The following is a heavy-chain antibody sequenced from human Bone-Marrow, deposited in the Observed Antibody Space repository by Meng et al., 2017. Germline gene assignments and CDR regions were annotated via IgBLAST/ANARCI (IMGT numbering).Heavy chain of an antibody. D-gene: IGHD6-19*01. CDR1: GGSVSSGSYY. CDR2: IKQDGSEK. Sequence: VQLQESGPVLVRPSETLSLTCTVAGGSVSSGSYYWSWIRQPPGKGLEWVANIKQDGSEKYYVDSVKGRFTISRDNAKNSLYLQMNSLRAEDTAVYYCARDLNSGWYLNWFDPWGQGTLVTVSS. J-gene: IGHJ5*02. CDR3: ARDLNSGWYLNWFDP. V-gene: IGHV3-7*01.